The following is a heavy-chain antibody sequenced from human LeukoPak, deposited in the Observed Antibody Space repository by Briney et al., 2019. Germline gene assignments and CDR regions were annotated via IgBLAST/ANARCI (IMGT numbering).Heavy chain of an antibody. CDR2: IYYSGST. V-gene: IGHV4-59*01. CDR1: GGSLSNYY. Sequence: PSETLSLTCTVSGGSLSNYYWRWIRQPPGKGLEWIADIYYSGSTNYNPSLKSRVAISVDTSKNQFSLKLSSVTAADPAVYYCARLDCSGGSCYSHYYYYMDVWGIGTTVTVSS. J-gene: IGHJ6*03. CDR3: ARLDCSGGSCYSHYYYYMDV. D-gene: IGHD2-15*01.